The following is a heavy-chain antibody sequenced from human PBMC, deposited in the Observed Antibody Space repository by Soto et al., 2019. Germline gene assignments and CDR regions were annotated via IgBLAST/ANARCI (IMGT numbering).Heavy chain of an antibody. V-gene: IGHV4-59*01. CDR2: IYYSGST. Sequence: SETLSLTCTVSGGSISSYYWSWIRQPPGKGLEWIGYIYYSGSTNYNPSLKSRVTISVDTSKNQFSLKLSSVTAADTAVYYCARGWYSGYDYLHVDYWGQGTLVTVS. J-gene: IGHJ4*02. D-gene: IGHD5-12*01. CDR1: GGSISSYY. CDR3: ARGWYSGYDYLHVDY.